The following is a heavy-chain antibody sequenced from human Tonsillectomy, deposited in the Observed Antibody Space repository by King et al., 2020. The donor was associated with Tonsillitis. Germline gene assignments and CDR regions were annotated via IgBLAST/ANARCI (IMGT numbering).Heavy chain of an antibody. J-gene: IGHJ3*02. CDR3: PSSMIVVALYAFDI. V-gene: IGHV3-15*01. CDR2: IKSKTDGGTT. Sequence: VQLVESGGGLVKPGGSLRLSCAASGFTFSNAWMSWVRQAPGKGLEWVGRIKSKTDGGTTDYAEPVKGRFTISRDDSKNTMDLQMNSLKTDDTDVYYLPSSMIVVALYAFDIWGQGTMVTVSS. D-gene: IGHD3-22*01. CDR1: GFTFSNAW.